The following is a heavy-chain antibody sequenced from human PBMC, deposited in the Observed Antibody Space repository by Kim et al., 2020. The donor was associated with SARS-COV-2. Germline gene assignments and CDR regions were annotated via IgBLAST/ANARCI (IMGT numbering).Heavy chain of an antibody. J-gene: IGHJ4*02. Sequence: SLRLSCAASGFTFSSYGMHWVRQAPGKGLEWVAVISYDGSNKYYADSVKGRFTISRDNSKNTLYLQMNSLRAEDTAVYYCAKGLLIAVAGIDYWGQGTLVTVSA. CDR3: AKGLLIAVAGIDY. CDR1: GFTFSSYG. D-gene: IGHD6-19*01. CDR2: ISYDGSNK. V-gene: IGHV3-30*18.